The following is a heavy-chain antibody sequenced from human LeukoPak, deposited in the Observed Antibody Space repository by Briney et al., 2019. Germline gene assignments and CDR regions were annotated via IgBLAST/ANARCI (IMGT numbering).Heavy chain of an antibody. CDR1: GFTFSSYE. J-gene: IGHJ4*02. D-gene: IGHD4-17*01. CDR3: AREMHGDDDY. Sequence: HPGGSLRLSCAVSGFTFSSYEMNWVRQAPGKGLEWVSYISRSGTTIYYADSVKGRFTISRDNAKNPLYLQMNSLRAEDTAVYYCAREMHGDDDYWGQGTLVTVSS. CDR2: ISRSGTTI. V-gene: IGHV3-48*03.